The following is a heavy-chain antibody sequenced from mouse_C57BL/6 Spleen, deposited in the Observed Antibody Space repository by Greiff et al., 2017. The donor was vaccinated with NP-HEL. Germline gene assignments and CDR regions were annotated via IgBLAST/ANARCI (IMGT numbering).Heavy chain of an antibody. D-gene: IGHD1-1*02. Sequence: EVQLQQSGPVLVKPGASVKMSCKASGYTFTDYYMNWVKQSHGKSLEWIGVINPYNGGTSYNQKFKGKATLTVDKSSSTAYMELNSLTSEDSAVYYWASVITTVGAAVVYWGQGDTLTV. CDR3: ASVITTVGAAVVY. CDR1: GYTFTDYY. V-gene: IGHV1-19*01. J-gene: IGHJ2*01. CDR2: INPYNGGT.